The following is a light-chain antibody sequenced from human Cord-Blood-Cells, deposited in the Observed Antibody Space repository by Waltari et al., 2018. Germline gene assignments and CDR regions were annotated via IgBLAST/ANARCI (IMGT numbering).Light chain of an antibody. Sequence: QSALTQPASVSGSPGQSITISCTGTSSDVGSYNLVSGYQQHPGKAPKLRFYEGSKRPSGVSNRFSGSKSGNTASLTISGLQAEDEADYYCCSYAGSSTWVFGGGTKLTVL. CDR1: SSDVGSYNL. J-gene: IGLJ3*02. V-gene: IGLV2-23*01. CDR2: EGS. CDR3: CSYAGSSTWV.